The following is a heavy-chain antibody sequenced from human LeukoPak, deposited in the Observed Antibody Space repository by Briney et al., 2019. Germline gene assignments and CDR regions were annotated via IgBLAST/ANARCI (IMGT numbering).Heavy chain of an antibody. CDR3: SRAETTLLLIY. D-gene: IGHD4-11*01. CDR1: LYSFTSYG. V-gene: IGHV1-18*01. Sequence: VSVRVSCKASLYSFTSYGIIWVRQTPGQGLQGVGWISAHNGNTNYAQKRQGRVTLTTDTSMSTVYMELRSLTSDDTAVYYCSRAETTLLLIYWGEGTLVTVSS. J-gene: IGHJ4*02. CDR2: ISAHNGNT.